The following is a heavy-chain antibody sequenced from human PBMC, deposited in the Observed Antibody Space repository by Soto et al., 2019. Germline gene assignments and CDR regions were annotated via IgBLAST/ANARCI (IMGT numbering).Heavy chain of an antibody. CDR3: AKDNYDILTGYDLNYYYYYMDV. Sequence: GGSLRLSCAASGFTFDDYAMHWVRQAPGKGLEWVSGISWNSGSIGYADSVKGRFTISRDNAKNSLYLQMNSLRAEDTALYYCAKDNYDILTGYDLNYYYYYMDVWGKGTTVTVSS. V-gene: IGHV3-9*01. D-gene: IGHD3-9*01. J-gene: IGHJ6*03. CDR2: ISWNSGSI. CDR1: GFTFDDYA.